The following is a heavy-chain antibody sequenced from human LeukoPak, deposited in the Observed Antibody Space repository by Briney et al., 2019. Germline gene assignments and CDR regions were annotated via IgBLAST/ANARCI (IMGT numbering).Heavy chain of an antibody. CDR2: IWYDGSSK. V-gene: IGHV3-30*02. J-gene: IGHJ4*02. CDR3: AKEDLGYCSSTTCYVFDY. Sequence: GGSLRLSCAASGFTFSRYGIHWVRQAPGKGLEWVAVIWYDGSSKYYGDSVKGRFTISRDNSKNTLYLQMNSLRAEDTAVYYCAKEDLGYCSSTTCYVFDYWGQGTLVTVSS. D-gene: IGHD2-2*01. CDR1: GFTFSRYG.